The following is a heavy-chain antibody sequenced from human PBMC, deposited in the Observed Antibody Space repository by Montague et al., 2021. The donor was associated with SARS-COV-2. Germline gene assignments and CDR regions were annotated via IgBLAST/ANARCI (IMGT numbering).Heavy chain of an antibody. CDR2: VNNSCST. Sequence: SETLSLTCAVYGGSISGSYWSWIRRRPGPGLERIWVVNNSCSTSSNSSPSLRVTISVYTSKYQFPLTLSSVTAADTAGYYCVSGDSSSGRCSDDYWGQGTLVTVSS. D-gene: IGHD3-22*01. CDR1: GGSISGSY. CDR3: VSGDSSSGRCSDDY. V-gene: IGHV4-34*01. J-gene: IGHJ4*02.